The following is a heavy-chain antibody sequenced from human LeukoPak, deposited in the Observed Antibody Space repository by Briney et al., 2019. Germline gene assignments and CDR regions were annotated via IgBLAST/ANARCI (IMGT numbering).Heavy chain of an antibody. Sequence: GASVKVSCKASGYTFTGYYMHWVRQAPGQGLEWMGRINPNSGGTNYARKFQGRVTMTRDTSISTAYMELSRLRSDDTAVYYCARTKYSSSWYDKGLGYWGQGTLVTVSS. J-gene: IGHJ4*02. CDR2: INPNSGGT. D-gene: IGHD6-13*01. V-gene: IGHV1-2*06. CDR3: ARTKYSSSWYDKGLGY. CDR1: GYTFTGYY.